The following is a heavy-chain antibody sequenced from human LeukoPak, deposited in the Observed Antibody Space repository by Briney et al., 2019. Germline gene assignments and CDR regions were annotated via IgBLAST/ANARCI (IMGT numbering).Heavy chain of an antibody. CDR3: ARKSYYDSSGPSYYMDV. V-gene: IGHV3-30*04. Sequence: PGGSLRLSCAASGFTFSSYAMHWVRQAPGKGLEWVAVISYDGSNKYYADSVKGRFTISRDNSKNTLYLQMNSLRAEDTALYYCARKSYYDSSGPSYYMDVWDKGTTITVSS. J-gene: IGHJ6*03. D-gene: IGHD3-22*01. CDR2: ISYDGSNK. CDR1: GFTFSSYA.